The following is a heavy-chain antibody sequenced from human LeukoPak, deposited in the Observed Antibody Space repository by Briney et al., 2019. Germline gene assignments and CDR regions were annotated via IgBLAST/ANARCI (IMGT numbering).Heavy chain of an antibody. V-gene: IGHV3-23*01. CDR3: AKNDGNLPYYYYYMDV. CDR1: GFTFSSYA. D-gene: IGHD1-1*01. Sequence: GGSLRLSCAASGFTFSSYAMSWVRQAPGKGLEWVSGISGSGGSTYYADSVKGRFTISRDNSKNTLYVQMHSLRADDTAVYYCAKNDGNLPYYYYYMDVWGKGTTVTVS. CDR2: ISGSGGST. J-gene: IGHJ6*03.